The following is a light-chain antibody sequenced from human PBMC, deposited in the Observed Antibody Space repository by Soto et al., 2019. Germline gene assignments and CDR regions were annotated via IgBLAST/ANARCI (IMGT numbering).Light chain of an antibody. CDR3: QQAHSFPIT. J-gene: IGKJ5*01. Sequence: IQMTQSPSTLSASVGDTVTITCRASQSISVSLAWYQQKPGKAPKVLIYAASSLQTGVPSRFSGSGSGTEFTLTISSLQLDDFATYFCQQAHSFPITFGQGTRLEIK. CDR1: QSISVS. V-gene: IGKV1-12*01. CDR2: AAS.